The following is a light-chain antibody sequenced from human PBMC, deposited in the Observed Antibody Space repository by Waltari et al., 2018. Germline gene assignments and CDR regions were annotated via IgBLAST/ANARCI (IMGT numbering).Light chain of an antibody. CDR2: GAS. J-gene: IGKJ2*01. V-gene: IGKV3-20*01. CDR1: QSISSSF. Sequence: EIVLTQSPGTLSLSPGERVTLSCRASQSISSSFLAGYRQKPGQAPSLLIHGASSRATGIPDRFSGSESGTDFTLTISRLEPEDFAVYYCQQYGSSPPFTFGQGTKLEI. CDR3: QQYGSSPPFT.